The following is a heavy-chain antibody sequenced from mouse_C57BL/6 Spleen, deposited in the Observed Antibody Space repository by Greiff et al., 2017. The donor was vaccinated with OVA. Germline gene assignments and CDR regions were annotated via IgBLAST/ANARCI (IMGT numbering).Heavy chain of an antibody. V-gene: IGHV1-26*01. CDR1: GYTFTDYY. J-gene: IGHJ4*01. CDR2: INPNNGGT. CDR3: ARDGYSYYAMDY. D-gene: IGHD2-3*01. Sequence: EVQLQQSGPELVKPGASVKISCKASGYTFTDYYMNWVKQSHGKSLEWIGDINPNNGGTSYNQKFKGKATLTVDKSSSTAYMELRSLTSEDSAVYYCARDGYSYYAMDYWGQGTSVTVSS.